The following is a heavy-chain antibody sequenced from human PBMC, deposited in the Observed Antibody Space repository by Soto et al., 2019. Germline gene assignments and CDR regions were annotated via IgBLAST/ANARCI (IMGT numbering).Heavy chain of an antibody. J-gene: IGHJ6*02. CDR2: IWYDGSNK. D-gene: IGHD5-12*01. V-gene: IGHV3-33*01. CDR3: ARDRTGGYSGYDSYYYYGMDV. CDR1: VFTFISYG. Sequence: GWSLRLSCASSVFTFISYGMHWVRQAPGKGLEWVAVIWYDGSNKYYADSVKGRFTISRDNSKNTLYLQMNSLRAEDTAVYYCARDRTGGYSGYDSYYYYGMDVWGQGTTVTVSS.